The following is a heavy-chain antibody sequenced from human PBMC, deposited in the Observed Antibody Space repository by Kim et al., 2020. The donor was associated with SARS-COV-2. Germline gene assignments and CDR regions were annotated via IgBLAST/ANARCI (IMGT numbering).Heavy chain of an antibody. CDR3: ARSPGYSYAPTSFDY. Sequence: ASVKGRFTISRDNAKNSLYLQMNSLRDEDTAVYYCARSPGYSYAPTSFDYWGQGTLVTVSS. J-gene: IGHJ4*02. D-gene: IGHD5-18*01. V-gene: IGHV3-48*02.